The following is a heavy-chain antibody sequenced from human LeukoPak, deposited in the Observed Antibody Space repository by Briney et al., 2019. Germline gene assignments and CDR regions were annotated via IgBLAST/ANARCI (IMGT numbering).Heavy chain of an antibody. J-gene: IGHJ4*02. D-gene: IGHD4-17*01. Sequence: GGFLRLSWAASGFTVSSNYMSWVRQAPGKGLEWVSVIYSGGSTYYADSVKGRFTISRDNSKNTLYLQMNSLRAEDTAVYYCAKDKNGDYYFDYWGQGTLVTVSS. CDR2: IYSGGST. CDR3: AKDKNGDYYFDY. CDR1: GFTVSSNY. V-gene: IGHV3-53*05.